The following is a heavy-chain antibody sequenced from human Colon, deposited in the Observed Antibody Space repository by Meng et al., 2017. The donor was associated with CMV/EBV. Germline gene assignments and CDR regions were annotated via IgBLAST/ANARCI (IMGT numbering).Heavy chain of an antibody. V-gene: IGHV3-74*01. Sequence: WGALRLSCVASGFTFSNYWMHWVRQTPGKGLVWVSLINGDGSSTRFGDSVKGRFTISRDNAKNIIYLEMNSLRAEDTGVYFCARDLNFWSGYYDYWGHGTPVTVSS. CDR1: GFTFSNYW. D-gene: IGHD3-3*01. CDR3: ARDLNFWSGYYDY. J-gene: IGHJ4*01. CDR2: INGDGSST.